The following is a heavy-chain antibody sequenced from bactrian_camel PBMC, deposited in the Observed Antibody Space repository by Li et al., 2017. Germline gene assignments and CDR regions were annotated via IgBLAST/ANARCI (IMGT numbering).Heavy chain of an antibody. V-gene: IGHV3S1*01. J-gene: IGHJ4*01. CDR1: GVTVSRYC. CDR2: IAFGGMRT. Sequence: HVQLVESGGGSVQAGGSLRLSCAASGVTVSRYCMGWFRQAPGKEREWVAAIAFGGMRTYNGDSVMGRFTISRDNAKNTLYLQLNRLKTEDTGMYYCIKDGSPFRGTDRWRTTARGQGTQVTVS. D-gene: IGHD2*01.